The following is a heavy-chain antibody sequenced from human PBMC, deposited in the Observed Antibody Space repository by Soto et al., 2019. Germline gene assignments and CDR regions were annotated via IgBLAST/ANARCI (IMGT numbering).Heavy chain of an antibody. D-gene: IGHD2-8*01. Sequence: SETLSLTCAVYGGSFSGYYWSWIRQPPGKGLEWIGEINHSGSTNYNPSLKSRVTISVDTSKNQFSLKLSSVTAADTAVYYCARVAPSGDVLMVYATIDDWGQGTLVTVSS. CDR2: INHSGST. J-gene: IGHJ4*02. CDR3: ARVAPSGDVLMVYATIDD. CDR1: GGSFSGYY. V-gene: IGHV4-34*01.